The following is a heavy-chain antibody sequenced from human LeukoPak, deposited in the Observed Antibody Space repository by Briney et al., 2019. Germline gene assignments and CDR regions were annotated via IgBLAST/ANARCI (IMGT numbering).Heavy chain of an antibody. CDR2: IRNKANSYTT. CDR3: ARGVLWSGYFYFDY. Sequence: GGSLRLSCAASGFTFSDYYMDWVRQAPGKGLEWVGRIRNKANSYTTEYAASVKGRFTISRDDSKNSLYLQMDSLKAEDTAMYYCARGVLWSGYFYFDYWGQGTLVTVSS. D-gene: IGHD3-3*01. V-gene: IGHV3-72*01. CDR1: GFTFSDYY. J-gene: IGHJ4*02.